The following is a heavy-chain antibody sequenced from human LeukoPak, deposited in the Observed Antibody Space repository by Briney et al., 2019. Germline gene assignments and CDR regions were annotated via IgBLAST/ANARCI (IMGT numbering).Heavy chain of an antibody. CDR1: GFSLSTSGVG. CDR3: ARDSGGYDY. J-gene: IGHJ4*02. CDR2: IYWDDDQ. D-gene: IGHD5-12*01. Sequence: KGSGPTLVNPTQTLTLTCTFSGFSLSTSGVGVGWIRQPPGKALEWLALIYWDDDQRYSPSLESRLTITKDASKNQVVLTMTNMDPVDTATYYCARDSGGYDYWGQGTLVTVSS. V-gene: IGHV2-5*02.